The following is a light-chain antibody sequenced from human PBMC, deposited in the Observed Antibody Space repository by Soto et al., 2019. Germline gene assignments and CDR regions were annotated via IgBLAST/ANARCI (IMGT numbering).Light chain of an antibody. CDR2: KAS. CDR3: QQYNTYSRT. J-gene: IGKJ1*01. V-gene: IGKV1-5*03. Sequence: DIQMTQSPSTLSASVGDRVTITCRASQSISTYLAWYQQKPGKAPKLLIYKASNLETGVPSRFSGSGSGTEFTLTISSLQPDDPDTYYCQQYNTYSRTFGLGTKVEIK. CDR1: QSISTY.